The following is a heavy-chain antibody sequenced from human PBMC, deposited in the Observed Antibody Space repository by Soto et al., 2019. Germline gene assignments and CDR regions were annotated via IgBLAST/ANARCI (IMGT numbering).Heavy chain of an antibody. V-gene: IGHV1-69*02. CDR1: VGTFSSYT. CDR3: ARVGMSRRFLEWLNDAFDI. D-gene: IGHD3-3*01. Sequence: SVKVSCKASVGTFSSYTISWVRQAPGQGLEWMGRIIPILGIANYAQKFQGRVTITADKSTSTAYMELSSLRSEDTAVYYCARVGMSRRFLEWLNDAFDIWGQRTMVTVSS. J-gene: IGHJ3*02. CDR2: IIPILGIA.